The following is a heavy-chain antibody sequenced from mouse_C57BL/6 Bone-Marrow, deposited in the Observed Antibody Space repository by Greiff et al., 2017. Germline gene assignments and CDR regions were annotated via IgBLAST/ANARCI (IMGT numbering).Heavy chain of an antibody. J-gene: IGHJ4*01. Sequence: QVQLQQPGAELVMPGASVKLSCKASGYTFTSYWMHWVKQRPGQGLEWIGEIDPSDSYTNYNQKFKGKSTLTVDKSSSTASMQLSSLTSEDSTVYDCARWSYDGYYGDYAMDYWGQGTSVTVSS. CDR3: ARWSYDGYYGDYAMDY. D-gene: IGHD2-3*01. CDR1: GYTFTSYW. CDR2: IDPSDSYT. V-gene: IGHV1-69*01.